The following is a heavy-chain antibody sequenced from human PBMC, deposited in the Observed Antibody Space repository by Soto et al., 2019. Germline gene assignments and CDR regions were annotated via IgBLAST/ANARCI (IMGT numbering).Heavy chain of an antibody. CDR1: GFTFHDYA. J-gene: IGHJ4*02. CDR2: ISWNSDTI. Sequence: EVQLVESGGGLVQPGRSLTLSCVASGFTFHDYAMHWVRQAPGEGLEWVSAISWNSDTIAYADSVRGRFTIARDNAKNSLYLQMHSLRTEETACYYCAKRPFGDYERYLDHWGQGTLVTVSS. CDR3: AKRPFGDYERYLDH. D-gene: IGHD4-17*01. V-gene: IGHV3-9*01.